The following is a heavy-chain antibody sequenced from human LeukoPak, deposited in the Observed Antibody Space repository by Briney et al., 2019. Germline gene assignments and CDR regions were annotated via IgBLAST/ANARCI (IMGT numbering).Heavy chain of an antibody. CDR1: GGPISSGSYS. CDR2: IYHSGST. Sequence: SETLSLTCAVSGGPISSGSYSWSWIRQPPGKGLEWIGYIYHSGSTYYNPSLKSRVTISVDRSKNQFSLKLSSVTAADTAVYYCARDSGIYGMDVWGQGTTVTVSS. J-gene: IGHJ6*02. V-gene: IGHV4-30-2*01. CDR3: ARDSGIYGMDV.